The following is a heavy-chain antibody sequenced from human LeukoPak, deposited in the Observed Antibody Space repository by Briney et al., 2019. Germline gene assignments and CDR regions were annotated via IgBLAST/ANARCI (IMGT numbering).Heavy chain of an antibody. V-gene: IGHV3-21*04. CDR1: GFTFSSYS. Sequence: PGGSLRLSCAASGFTFSSYSMNWVRQAPGKGLEWVSSISSSSSYIYYADSVKGRFTISRDNAKISLYLQMNSLKTEDTAVYYCTTLLDPFKHSSGWYAYWGQGTLVTVSS. CDR2: ISSSSSYI. CDR3: TTLLDPFKHSSGWYAY. J-gene: IGHJ4*02. D-gene: IGHD6-19*01.